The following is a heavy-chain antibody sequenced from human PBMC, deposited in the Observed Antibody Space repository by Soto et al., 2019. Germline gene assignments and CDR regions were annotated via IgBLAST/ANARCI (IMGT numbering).Heavy chain of an antibody. CDR2: MNPNSGNT. CDR3: ARGNYGSGSNWFDP. CDR1: GYTFTSYD. D-gene: IGHD3-10*01. J-gene: IGHJ5*02. V-gene: IGHV1-8*01. Sequence: ASVKVSCKASGYTFTSYDINWVRQATGQGLEWMGWMNPNSGNTGYAQKFQGRVTMTRNTSISTAYMERSSLRSEDTAVYYCARGNYGSGSNWFDPWGQGSLVTVSS.